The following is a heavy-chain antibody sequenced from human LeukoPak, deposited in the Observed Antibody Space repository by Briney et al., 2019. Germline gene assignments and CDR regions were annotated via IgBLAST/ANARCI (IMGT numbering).Heavy chain of an antibody. V-gene: IGHV4-59*01. Sequence: PSETLSLTCTVSGGSISSYYWSWIRQPPGKGLEWIGYMYYSGSTNYHHSLKSRVTISVDTSKNQFSLTRSSVPAADPAVYYWARDLGGGYSYVWGQGTLVTVSS. CDR1: GGSISSYY. J-gene: IGHJ4*02. D-gene: IGHD5-18*01. CDR2: MYYSGST. CDR3: ARDLGGGYSYV.